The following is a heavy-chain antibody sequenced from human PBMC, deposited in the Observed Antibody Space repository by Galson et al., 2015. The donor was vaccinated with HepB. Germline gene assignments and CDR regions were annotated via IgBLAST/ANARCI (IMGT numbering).Heavy chain of an antibody. CDR1: GYTFTGYY. D-gene: IGHD3-16*01. Sequence: SVKVSCKAAGYTFTGYYMHWVRQAPGQGLEWMGRLNPNSGDTKYAQKFQGRVTMTRDTSISTVYMELSGLRSDDTAVYYCARKSGEPDFAGGYYFFGLDVWGQGTTVIVSS. V-gene: IGHV1-2*06. CDR3: ARKSGEPDFAGGYYFFGLDV. J-gene: IGHJ6*02. CDR2: LNPNSGDT.